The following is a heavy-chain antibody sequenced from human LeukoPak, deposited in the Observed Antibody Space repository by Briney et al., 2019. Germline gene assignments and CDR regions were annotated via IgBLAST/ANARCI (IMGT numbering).Heavy chain of an antibody. J-gene: IGHJ4*02. Sequence: ASVKVSCKASGYTFTDYYIHWVRQAPGQGLEWMAWITPNSAGTNSSRKFQDRVTLTRDTSISTAYMELTGLTSDDTAVYYCAILASGLNFWGQGTLSPSPQ. V-gene: IGHV1-2*02. CDR2: ITPNSAGT. CDR3: AILASGLNF. CDR1: GYTFTDYY. D-gene: IGHD3-10*01.